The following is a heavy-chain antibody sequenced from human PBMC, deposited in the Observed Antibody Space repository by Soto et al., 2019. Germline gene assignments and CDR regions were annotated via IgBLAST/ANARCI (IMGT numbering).Heavy chain of an antibody. V-gene: IGHV3-21*02. D-gene: IGHD3-10*01. Sequence: EVQLVESGGGLVKPGQSLRLSCTASGFNFSAYGMSWVRQAPGKGLEWVSSITFSSLYIYYAESVRGRFVISRDDSKNSLFLQMVSLKTEDTAFYYCARSGDVAVGWFDPWGQGTQVTVSS. CDR2: ITFSSLYI. CDR1: GFNFSAYG. CDR3: ARSGDVAVGWFDP. J-gene: IGHJ5*02.